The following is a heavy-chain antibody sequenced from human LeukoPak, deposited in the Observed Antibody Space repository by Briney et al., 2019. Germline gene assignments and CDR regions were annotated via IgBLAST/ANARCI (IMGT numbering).Heavy chain of an antibody. CDR1: GFPFSRSA. CDR3: AMDYYDSNGYSGGWDY. CDR2: SSTHGSDE. D-gene: IGHD3-22*01. J-gene: IGHJ4*02. Sequence: GGSLRLSCVASGFPFSRSAMSWVRQAPGKGLEWVAVSSTHGSDEYYADSVKGRFTVFSDNSKKTVYLQMDSLRAEDTAVYHCAMDYYDSNGYSGGWDYWGQGTLVTVSS. V-gene: IGHV3-30*04.